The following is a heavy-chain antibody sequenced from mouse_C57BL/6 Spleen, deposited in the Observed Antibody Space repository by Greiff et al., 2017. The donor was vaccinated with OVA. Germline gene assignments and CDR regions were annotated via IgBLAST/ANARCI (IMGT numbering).Heavy chain of an antibody. CDR3: ARSLNYYGSSYFDY. V-gene: IGHV1-64*01. Sequence: QVQLQQPGAELVKPGASVKLSCKASGYTFTSYWMHWVKQRPGQGLEWIGMIHPNSGSTNYNEKFKSNATLTVDKSSSTAYMQLSSLTSEDSAVYYCARSLNYYGSSYFDYWGQGTTLTVSS. J-gene: IGHJ2*01. CDR2: IHPNSGST. D-gene: IGHD1-1*01. CDR1: GYTFTSYW.